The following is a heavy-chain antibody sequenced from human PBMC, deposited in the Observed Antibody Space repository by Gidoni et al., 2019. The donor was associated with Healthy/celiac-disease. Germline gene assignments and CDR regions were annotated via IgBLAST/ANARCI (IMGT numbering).Heavy chain of an antibody. Sequence: EVQLVESGGGLVKHGGSLRLSCAASGFPLSSYSMNWVRQAPGKGLEWVSSISSSSSYIYYADSVKGRFTISRDNAKNSLYLQMNSLRAEDTAVYYCARKGYSDAFDIWGQGTMVTVSS. J-gene: IGHJ3*02. CDR1: GFPLSSYS. CDR2: ISSSSSYI. D-gene: IGHD2-15*01. CDR3: ARKGYSDAFDI. V-gene: IGHV3-21*01.